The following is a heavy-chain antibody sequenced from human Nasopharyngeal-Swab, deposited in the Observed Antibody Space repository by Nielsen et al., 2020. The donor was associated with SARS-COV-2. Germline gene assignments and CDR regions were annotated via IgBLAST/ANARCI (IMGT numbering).Heavy chain of an antibody. Sequence: WIRQPPGKGLEWIGYIYYNGDTYYNPSLKSRVTISLDTSRKQFSLQVKSLTAADTAVYYCARVVMVRGVSYYYYMDVWGKGTTVTVSS. V-gene: IGHV4-59*01. CDR2: IYYNGDT. J-gene: IGHJ6*03. CDR3: ARVVMVRGVSYYYYMDV. D-gene: IGHD3-10*01.